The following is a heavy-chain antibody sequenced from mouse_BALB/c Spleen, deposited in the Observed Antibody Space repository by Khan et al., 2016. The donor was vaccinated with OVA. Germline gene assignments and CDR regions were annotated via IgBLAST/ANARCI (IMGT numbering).Heavy chain of an antibody. V-gene: IGHV5-6*01. CDR2: INSVGYNT. CDR3: ASHLTGSFAY. D-gene: IGHD4-1*01. CDR1: GFTFSAYG. J-gene: IGHJ3*01. Sequence: EVQLVESGGALVRPGGSLKLSCAASGFTFSAYGMSWVRQSPDKRLEWVATINSVGYNTYYPAILRGRFIISRDNAKNTLYLQMRSLKSEDTAMYYCASHLTGSFAYWGQGTLVTVSA.